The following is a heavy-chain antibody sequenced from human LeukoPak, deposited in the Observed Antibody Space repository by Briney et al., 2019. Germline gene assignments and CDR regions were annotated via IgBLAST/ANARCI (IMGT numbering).Heavy chain of an antibody. CDR1: GGSISSYY. CDR3: ARGGSYYDYGDLNWFDP. Sequence: SETLSLTCTVSGGSISSYYWSWIRQPPGKGLEWIGYIYYSGSTNYNPSLKSRVTISVDTSKNQFSLKLSSVTAADTAVYYCARGGSYYDYGDLNWFDPWGQGTLVTVSS. J-gene: IGHJ5*02. V-gene: IGHV4-59*01. D-gene: IGHD4-17*01. CDR2: IYYSGST.